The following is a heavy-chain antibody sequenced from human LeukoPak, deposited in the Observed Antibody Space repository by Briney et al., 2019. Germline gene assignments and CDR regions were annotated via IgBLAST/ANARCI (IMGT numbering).Heavy chain of an antibody. CDR1: GYTFTGYY. CDR3: ASSSGGAYDFWSGYFFPYYGMDV. D-gene: IGHD3-3*01. Sequence: ASVKVSCKASGYTFTGYYMHWVRQAPGQGLEWMGWINPNSGGTNYAQKFQGRVTMTRDTSISTAYMELSRLKSDDTAVYYCASSSGGAYDFWSGYFFPYYGMDVWGQGTTVTVSS. J-gene: IGHJ6*02. CDR2: INPNSGGT. V-gene: IGHV1-2*02.